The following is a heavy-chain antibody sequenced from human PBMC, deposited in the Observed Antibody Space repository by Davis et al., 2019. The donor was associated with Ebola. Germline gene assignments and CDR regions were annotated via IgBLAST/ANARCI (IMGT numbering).Heavy chain of an antibody. V-gene: IGHV1-2*06. D-gene: IGHD2-2*01. CDR3: ARSCISARCYLLYAMDV. CDR1: GYTFTGYY. J-gene: IGHJ6*03. Sequence: ASVKVSCKASGYTFTGYYIHWVRQAPGQGLEWMGQINPNSGDTSYAQRFQGRVTMTRDTSTSTAYMELSRLRSDDTAMYYCARSCISARCYLLYAMDVWGKGTTVSVYS. CDR2: INPNSGDT.